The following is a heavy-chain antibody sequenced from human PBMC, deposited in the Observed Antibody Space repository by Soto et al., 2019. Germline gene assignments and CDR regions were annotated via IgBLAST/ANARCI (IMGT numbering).Heavy chain of an antibody. CDR3: ARDQGRGQDPTEGRGWFDP. J-gene: IGHJ5*02. V-gene: IGHV1-69*01. Sequence: QVQLVQSGAEVKKPGSSVKVSCKASGGTFSSYAISWVRQAPGQGLEWMGGIIPIFGTANYAQKFQGRVTITADESTSTAYMELSSLRSEDTAVYYCARDQGRGQDPTEGRGWFDPWGQGTLVTVSS. CDR2: IIPIFGTA. CDR1: GGTFSSYA. D-gene: IGHD5-12*01.